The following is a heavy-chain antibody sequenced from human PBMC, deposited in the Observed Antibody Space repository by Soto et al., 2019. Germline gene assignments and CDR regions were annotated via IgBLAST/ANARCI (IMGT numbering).Heavy chain of an antibody. D-gene: IGHD6-13*01. CDR2: INHSGST. CDR3: ARRRIAAAGTIYGMDV. CDR1: GGSFSGSY. J-gene: IGHJ6*02. Sequence: ETLSLTCAVYGGSFSGSYWSWIGQPPLKGLEWIGEINHSGSTNYNPSLKSRVTISVDTSKNQFSLKLSSVTAADTAVYYCARRRIAAAGTIYGMDVWGRGTTVTGSS. V-gene: IGHV4-34*01.